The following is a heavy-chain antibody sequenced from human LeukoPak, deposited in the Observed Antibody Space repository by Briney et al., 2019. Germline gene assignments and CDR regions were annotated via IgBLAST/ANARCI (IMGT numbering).Heavy chain of an antibody. V-gene: IGHV3-21*01. Sequence: GGSLRLSCAASGFTFSNYAMSWVRQAPGKGLEWVSSISSSSSYIYYADSVKGRFTISRDNAKNSLYLQMNSLRAEDTAVYYCARDPSYYYDSSGYFDYWGQGTLVTVSS. D-gene: IGHD3-22*01. CDR1: GFTFSNYA. CDR2: ISSSSSYI. CDR3: ARDPSYYYDSSGYFDY. J-gene: IGHJ4*02.